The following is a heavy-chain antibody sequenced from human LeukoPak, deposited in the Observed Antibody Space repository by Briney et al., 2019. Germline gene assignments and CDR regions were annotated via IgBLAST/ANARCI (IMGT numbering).Heavy chain of an antibody. Sequence: PGRSLRLSCAASGFTFSSYWMSWVRQAPGKGLEWVANIKQDGSEKYYVDSVKGRFTISRDNAKNALYLQMNSLRVEDTAVYYCARSSRADFDYWGQGIVVTVSS. V-gene: IGHV3-7*04. CDR3: ARSSRADFDY. J-gene: IGHJ4*02. CDR1: GFTFSSYW. CDR2: IKQDGSEK.